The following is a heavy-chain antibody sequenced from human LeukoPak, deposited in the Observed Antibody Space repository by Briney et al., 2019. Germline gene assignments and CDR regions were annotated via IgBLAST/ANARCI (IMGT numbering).Heavy chain of an antibody. CDR3: ARGRDIVVAPAAENWFDP. CDR2: INPYNGNR. V-gene: IGHV1-8*02. D-gene: IGHD2-2*01. CDR1: GYTFTSYD. J-gene: IGHJ5*02. Sequence: ASVKVSCKASGYTFTSYDINWVRQATGQGLEWMGWINPYNGNRYYAKKFQGRFNVTRDTSISTAYMELSRLRSDDTAVYYCARGRDIVVAPAAENWFDPWGQGTLVTVSS.